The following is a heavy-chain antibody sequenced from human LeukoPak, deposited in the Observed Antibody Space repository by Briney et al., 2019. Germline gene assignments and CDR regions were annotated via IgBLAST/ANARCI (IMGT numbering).Heavy chain of an antibody. CDR2: INPSGGST. CDR3: ARDQRTTMLGYCSSTSCPRGFDI. J-gene: IGHJ3*02. Sequence: GASVKVSCKASGYTFTSYYMHWVRQAPGQGLEWMGIINPSGGSTSYAQKFQGRVTMTRDTSISTAYMELSRLRSDDTAVYYCARDQRTTMLGYCSSTSCPRGFDIWGQGTMVTVSS. V-gene: IGHV1-46*01. D-gene: IGHD2-2*01. CDR1: GYTFTSYY.